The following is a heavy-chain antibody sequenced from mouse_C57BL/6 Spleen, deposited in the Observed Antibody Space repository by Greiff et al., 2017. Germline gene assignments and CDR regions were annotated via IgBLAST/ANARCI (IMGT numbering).Heavy chain of an antibody. Sequence: VQLQQSGAELVRPGASVKLSCTASGFNIKDDYMHWVKQRPEQGLEWIGWIDPENGDTEYASKFQGKATITADTSSNTAYLQLSSLTSEDTAVYYCTINWDEAYWGQGTLVTVSA. J-gene: IGHJ3*01. CDR2: IDPENGDT. CDR3: TINWDEAY. V-gene: IGHV14-4*01. CDR1: GFNIKDDY. D-gene: IGHD4-1*02.